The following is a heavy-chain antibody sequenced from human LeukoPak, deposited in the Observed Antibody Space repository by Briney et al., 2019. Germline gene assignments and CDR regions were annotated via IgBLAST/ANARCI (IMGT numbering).Heavy chain of an antibody. CDR2: INGDGSTT. CDR1: GFTFSNYW. V-gene: IGHV3-74*01. Sequence: GGSLRLSCAASGFTFSNYWIHWVRQAPGKGLVWVSRINGDGSTTIYADSVKGRFTISRDNSKNTLCLQMNSLRAEDTAVYYCARETHSFDYWGQGTLVTVSS. CDR3: ARETHSFDY. J-gene: IGHJ4*02.